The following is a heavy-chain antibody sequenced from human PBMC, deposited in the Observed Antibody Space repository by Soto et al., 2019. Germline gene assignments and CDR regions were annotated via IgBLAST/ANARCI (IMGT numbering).Heavy chain of an antibody. CDR3: AKQPHDYPYYGMDV. V-gene: IGHV3-23*01. CDR1: GFTFSRYA. D-gene: IGHD4-17*01. J-gene: IGHJ6*02. CDR2: ISGSGGST. Sequence: GGSLRLSCAASGFTFSRYAMSWVRQAPGKGLEWVSAISGSGGSTYYADSVKGRFTISRDNSKNTLYLQMNSLRAEDTAVYYCAKQPHDYPYYGMDVWGQGTTVTVSS.